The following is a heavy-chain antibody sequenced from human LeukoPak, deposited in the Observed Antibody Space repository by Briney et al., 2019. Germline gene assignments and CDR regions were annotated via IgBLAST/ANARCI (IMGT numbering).Heavy chain of an antibody. CDR3: ARVTSYYYDSSGYYGNWFDP. CDR1: GYTFTRYG. CDR2: ISAYNGNT. Sequence: ASVKVSCKASGYTFTRYGISWVRQAPGQEREWMGWISAYNGNTNYAQKLQGRVTMTTDTSKSTAYMELRSLRSDDTAGYYCARVTSYYYDSSGYYGNWFDPWGQGTLVTVSS. J-gene: IGHJ5*02. D-gene: IGHD3-22*01. V-gene: IGHV1-18*01.